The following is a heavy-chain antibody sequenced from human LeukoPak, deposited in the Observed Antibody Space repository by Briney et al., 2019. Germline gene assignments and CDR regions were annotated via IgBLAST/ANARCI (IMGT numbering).Heavy chain of an antibody. Sequence: SGTLSLTCTVSGDSINSLDLWSWVRQPPGKGLEWIGEMYLSGTTHSNPSVKSRVTISIDKSKNQFFLNLSSVTTADTAVYYCAGLVGRYSSGLYYYYFDYRGQGTLVTVSS. CDR3: AGLVGRYSSGLYYYYFDY. CDR2: MYLSGTT. V-gene: IGHV4-4*02. CDR1: GDSINSLDL. D-gene: IGHD3-22*01. J-gene: IGHJ4*02.